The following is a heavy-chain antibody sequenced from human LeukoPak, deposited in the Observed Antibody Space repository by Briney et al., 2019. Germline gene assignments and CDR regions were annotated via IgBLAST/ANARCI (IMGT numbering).Heavy chain of an antibody. Sequence: SETLSLTCTVSGGSISSYYWSGIRQPPGKGLEWIGEINHSGSTNYNPSLKSRATISVDTSKNQFSLKVTSVTAADTAIYYCARVSGLNNFDSWGQGTLVTVSS. CDR1: GGSISSYY. CDR2: INHSGST. V-gene: IGHV4-34*01. CDR3: ARVSGLNNFDS. J-gene: IGHJ4*02. D-gene: IGHD1/OR15-1a*01.